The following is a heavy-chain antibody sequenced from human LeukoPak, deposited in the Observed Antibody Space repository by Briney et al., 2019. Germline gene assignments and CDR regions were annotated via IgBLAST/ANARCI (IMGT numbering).Heavy chain of an antibody. Sequence: SETLSLTCTVSGGSISSGDYYWSWIRQPPGKGLEWIGYIYYSGSTYYNPSLKSRVTISVGTSKNQFSLKLSSVTAADTAVYYCAREVSRWPYYFDYWGQGTLVTVSS. CDR2: IYYSGST. D-gene: IGHD4-23*01. CDR1: GGSISSGDYY. CDR3: AREVSRWPYYFDY. V-gene: IGHV4-30-4*01. J-gene: IGHJ4*02.